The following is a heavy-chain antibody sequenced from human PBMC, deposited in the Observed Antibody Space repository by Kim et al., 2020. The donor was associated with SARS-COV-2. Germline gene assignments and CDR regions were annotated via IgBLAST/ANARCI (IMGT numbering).Heavy chain of an antibody. CDR3: ARSLRLGELSAGSWFDP. D-gene: IGHD3-16*02. CDR2: ISAYNGNT. V-gene: IGHV1-18*01. CDR1: GYTFTSYD. Sequence: ASVKVSCKASGYTFTSYDISWVRQAPGQGLEWMGWISAYNGNTNYAQKLQGRVTMTTDTSTSTAYMELRSLRSDDTAVYYCARSLRLGELSAGSWFDPWGQGTLVTVSS. J-gene: IGHJ5*02.